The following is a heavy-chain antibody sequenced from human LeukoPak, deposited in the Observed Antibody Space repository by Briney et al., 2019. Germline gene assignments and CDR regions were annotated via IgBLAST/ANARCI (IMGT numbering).Heavy chain of an antibody. CDR2: IKQDGSEK. Sequence: PGGSLRLSCAASGFTFSSYWMTWVRQAPGKGLEWVANIKQDGSEKYYVDSVKGRFTISRDNAKNSLYLQMNSLRAEDTAVYYCAKDRAIFGVVIIYWGQGTLVTVSS. J-gene: IGHJ4*02. CDR3: AKDRAIFGVVIIY. V-gene: IGHV3-7*01. D-gene: IGHD3-3*01. CDR1: GFTFSSYW.